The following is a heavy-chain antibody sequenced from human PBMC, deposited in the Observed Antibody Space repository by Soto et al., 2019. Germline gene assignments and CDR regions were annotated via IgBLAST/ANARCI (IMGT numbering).Heavy chain of an antibody. D-gene: IGHD3-22*01. Sequence: GASVKVSCKASGYTFTSYYMHWVRQAPGQGLEWMGIINPSGGSTSYAQKFQGRVTMTRDTSTSTVYMELSSLRSEDTAVYYCASASYYYDSSGPTGYFQHWGQGTLVTVSS. CDR3: ASASYYYDSSGPTGYFQH. CDR2: INPSGGST. J-gene: IGHJ1*01. CDR1: GYTFTSYY. V-gene: IGHV1-46*01.